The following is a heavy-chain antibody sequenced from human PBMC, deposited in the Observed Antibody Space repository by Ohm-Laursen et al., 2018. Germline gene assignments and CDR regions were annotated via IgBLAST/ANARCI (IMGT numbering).Heavy chain of an antibody. D-gene: IGHD3-10*01. Sequence: SLRLSCAASGFTFKNHGMHWVRQAPGKGLEWVAFIWFDERDRNYIDSVRGRFTISRDNFNNMLYLQMNSLRAEDTAVYYCAKGSRSSHYGSGRDNWFDPWGQGTLVTVSS. CDR2: IWFDERDR. CDR1: GFTFKNHG. CDR3: AKGSRSSHYGSGRDNWFDP. J-gene: IGHJ5*02. V-gene: IGHV3-33*06.